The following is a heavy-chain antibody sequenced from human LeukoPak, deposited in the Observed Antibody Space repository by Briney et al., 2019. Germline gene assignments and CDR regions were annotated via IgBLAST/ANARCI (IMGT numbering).Heavy chain of an antibody. CDR1: GFTFSSYS. V-gene: IGHV3-21*01. CDR3: ARDCSSTSCYPYYYYMDV. J-gene: IGHJ6*03. D-gene: IGHD2-2*01. CDR2: ISSSSSYI. Sequence: GGSLRLSCAASGFTFSSYSMNWVRQAPGKGLEWVSSISSSSSYIYYADSVKGRFTISRDNAENSLYLQMNSLRAEDTAVYYCARDCSSTSCYPYYYYMDVWGKGTTVTVSS.